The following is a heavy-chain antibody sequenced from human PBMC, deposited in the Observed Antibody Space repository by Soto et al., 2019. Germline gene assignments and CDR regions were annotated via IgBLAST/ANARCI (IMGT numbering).Heavy chain of an antibody. J-gene: IGHJ4*02. D-gene: IGHD3-22*01. Sequence: PGGSLRFSCAASGFTFSIYGMHWVRQAPGKGLEWVAVISYDGSNKYYADSVKGRFTISRDNSKNTLYLQMNSLRAEDTAVYYCAKVFYRRTMIVDPPDYWGQGTLVTVSS. CDR3: AKVFYRRTMIVDPPDY. CDR2: ISYDGSNK. V-gene: IGHV3-30*18. CDR1: GFTFSIYG.